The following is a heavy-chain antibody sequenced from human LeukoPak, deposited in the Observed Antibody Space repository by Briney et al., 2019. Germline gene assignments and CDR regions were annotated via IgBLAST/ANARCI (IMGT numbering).Heavy chain of an antibody. D-gene: IGHD4/OR15-4a*01. J-gene: IGHJ5*02. CDR1: GFTFSSFS. CDR3: AGADWLDP. V-gene: IGHV3-48*04. Sequence: GGSLRLSCTASGFTFSSFSMNWVRQAPGKGLEWVSYISGSSITIYYADSVKGRFTISRDNTKNSLFLQMNSLRAEDTAIYYCAGADWLDPWGQGTLVTVSS. CDR2: ISGSSITI.